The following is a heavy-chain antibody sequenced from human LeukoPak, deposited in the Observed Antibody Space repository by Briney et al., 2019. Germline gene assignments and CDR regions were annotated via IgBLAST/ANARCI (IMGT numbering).Heavy chain of an antibody. V-gene: IGHV4-61*01. CDR3: ARVGRAMYYYGSGFDY. CDR1: GGSVSSGSYY. CDR2: IYYSGST. D-gene: IGHD3-10*01. Sequence: SETLSLTCTVSGGSVSSGSYYWSWIRQPPGKGLEWIGYIYYSGSTYYNPSLKSRVTISVDTSKNQFSLKLSSVTAADTAVYYCARVGRAMYYYGSGFDYWGQGTLVTVSS. J-gene: IGHJ4*02.